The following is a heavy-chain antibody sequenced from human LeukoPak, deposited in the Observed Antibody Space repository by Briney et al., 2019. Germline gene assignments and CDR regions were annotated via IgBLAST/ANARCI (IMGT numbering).Heavy chain of an antibody. V-gene: IGHV4-39*01. CDR3: TIAAAGVGEFDY. CDR1: GGSISSSSYY. Sequence: PSETLSLTCTVSGGSISSSSYYGGWIRQPPGKGLEWIGSIYYSGSTYYNPSLKSRVTISVDTSKNQFSLKLSSVTAADTAVYYCTIAAAGVGEFDYWGQGTLVTVSS. J-gene: IGHJ4*02. D-gene: IGHD6-13*01. CDR2: IYYSGST.